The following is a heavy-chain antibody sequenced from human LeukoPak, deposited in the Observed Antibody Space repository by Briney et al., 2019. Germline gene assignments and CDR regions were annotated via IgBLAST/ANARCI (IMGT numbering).Heavy chain of an antibody. D-gene: IGHD4-17*01. Sequence: SETLSLTCAVYGGSFSGYYWSWIRQPPGKGLEWIGEINHSGSTNYNPSLKSRVTISVDTSKNQFSLKLSSVTAADTAVYYCAREPGGGDDAFDIWGQGTMVTVSS. V-gene: IGHV4-34*01. J-gene: IGHJ3*02. CDR2: INHSGST. CDR3: AREPGGGDDAFDI. CDR1: GGSFSGYY.